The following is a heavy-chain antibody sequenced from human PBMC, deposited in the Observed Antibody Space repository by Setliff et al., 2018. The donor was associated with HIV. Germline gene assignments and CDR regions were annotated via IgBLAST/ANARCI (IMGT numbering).Heavy chain of an antibody. D-gene: IGHD2-2*01. CDR2: IDPNGGAT. J-gene: IGHJ3*02. CDR1: GYTFTSYF. V-gene: IGHV1-46*01. CDR3: ARAGGGATDQAFDI. Sequence: GASVKVSCKAFGYTFTSYFSHWVRQAPGQGLEWLGIIDPNGGATNNAQKLQGRLTVTTDTSTGTLYIELSNLRSDDSAVYYCARAGGGATDQAFDIWGQGTMVTVSS.